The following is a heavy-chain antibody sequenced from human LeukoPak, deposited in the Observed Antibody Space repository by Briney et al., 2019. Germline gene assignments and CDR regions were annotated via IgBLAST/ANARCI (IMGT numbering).Heavy chain of an antibody. J-gene: IGHJ5*02. CDR1: GGSIRSTIFY. CDR2: VFYTGSA. D-gene: IGHD2-15*01. Sequence: SETLSLTCTVSGGSIRSTIFYWGWIRQPPGQGLEWIGTVFYTGSAYYSPSLRGRVTISIDTSRNQFSLKLRSVTAADTAVYYCVREGEYCSGDTCKNWFDPWGQGTLVTVSS. V-gene: IGHV4-39*07. CDR3: VREGEYCSGDTCKNWFDP.